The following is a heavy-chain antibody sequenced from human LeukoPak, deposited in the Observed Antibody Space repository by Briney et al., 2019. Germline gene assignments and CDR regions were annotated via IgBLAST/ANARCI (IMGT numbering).Heavy chain of an antibody. CDR1: GFTFNRYA. Sequence: PARSLKLSWTASGFTFNRYAMHRVRQAPGKGLDWQAVISYDGSKESYADSLKARFTVSTDNSKNTLYLQMNSPRAQNTALYYSAREGGYCSSTPCYFDSWRPGTLATVS. V-gene: IGHV3-30-3*01. CDR2: ISYDGSKE. D-gene: IGHD2-2*01. J-gene: IGHJ4*02. CDR3: AREGGYCSSTPCYFDS.